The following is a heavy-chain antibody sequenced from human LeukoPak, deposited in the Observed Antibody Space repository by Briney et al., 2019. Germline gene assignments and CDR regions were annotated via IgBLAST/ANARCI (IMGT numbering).Heavy chain of an antibody. J-gene: IGHJ6*02. CDR2: INPSGGST. V-gene: IGHV1-46*01. Sequence: GASVKVSCKASGYTFTSYYMHWVRQAPGQGLEWMGIINPSGGSTSYAQKFQGRVTMTRDTSTSTVYMELSSLRSEDTAVYYCATALRRVRGVIIVEPYGMDVWGQGTTVTVSS. CDR3: ATALRRVRGVIIVEPYGMDV. D-gene: IGHD3-10*01. CDR1: GYTFTSYY.